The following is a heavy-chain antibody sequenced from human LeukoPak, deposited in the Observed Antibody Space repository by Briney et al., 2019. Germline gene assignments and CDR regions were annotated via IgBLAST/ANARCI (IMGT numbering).Heavy chain of an antibody. Sequence: GGSLRLSCAASGFTFSSYAMHWVRQAPGKGLEWVAVISYDGRNKYYADSVKGRFTISRDNSKNTVYLEMNSLRGEDTAVYYCAGEPRIEAATSAEYFQHWGQGTLVTVSS. CDR1: GFTFSSYA. CDR2: ISYDGRNK. CDR3: AGEPRIEAATSAEYFQH. V-gene: IGHV3-30*04. D-gene: IGHD6-13*01. J-gene: IGHJ1*01.